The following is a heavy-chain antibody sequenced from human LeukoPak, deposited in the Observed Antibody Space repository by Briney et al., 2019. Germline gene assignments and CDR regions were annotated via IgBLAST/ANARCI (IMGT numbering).Heavy chain of an antibody. Sequence: ASVKVSCKASGYTFTSYYMHWVRQAPGQGLEWMGITNPSGGSTSYAQKFQGRVTMARDTSTSTVYMELSSLRSEDTAVYYCARASVITMIVVGAFDIWGQGTMVTVSS. J-gene: IGHJ3*02. CDR1: GYTFTSYY. CDR3: ARASVITMIVVGAFDI. D-gene: IGHD3-22*01. CDR2: TNPSGGST. V-gene: IGHV1-46*01.